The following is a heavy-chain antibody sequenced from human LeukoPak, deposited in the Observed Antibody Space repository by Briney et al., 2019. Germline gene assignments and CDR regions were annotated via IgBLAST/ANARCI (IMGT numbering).Heavy chain of an antibody. V-gene: IGHV1-18*01. CDR3: ARDRIAVRPNWFDA. J-gene: IGHJ5*02. CDR1: GYTFKTYG. CDR2: ISAYNGNT. D-gene: IGHD6-6*01. Sequence: ASVRVSRKASGYTFKTYGLSWVRQAPGQRLEWMGWISAYNGNTNYPQKFQGRVTMTTDTSTTTAYIELRSLRADDTAVYYCARDRIAVRPNWFDAWGQGTLVTVSS.